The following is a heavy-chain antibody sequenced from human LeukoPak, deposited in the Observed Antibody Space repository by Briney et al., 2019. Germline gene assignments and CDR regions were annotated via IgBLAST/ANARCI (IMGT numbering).Heavy chain of an antibody. CDR1: GGSISSGGYS. CDR2: IYHSGST. D-gene: IGHD3-9*01. Sequence: SETLSLTRTVSGGSISSGGYSWSWIRQPPGKGLEWIGYIYHSGSTYYNPSLKSRVTISVDRSKNQFSLKLSSVTAADTAVYYCARGKRRYFDWPPLYGMDVWGQGTTVTVSS. V-gene: IGHV4-30-2*01. J-gene: IGHJ6*02. CDR3: ARGKRRYFDWPPLYGMDV.